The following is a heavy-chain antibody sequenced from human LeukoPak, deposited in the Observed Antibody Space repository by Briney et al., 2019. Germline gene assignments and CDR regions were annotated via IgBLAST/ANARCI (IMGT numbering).Heavy chain of an antibody. CDR1: GFTFSSYW. V-gene: IGHV3-7*04. J-gene: IGHJ6*03. D-gene: IGHD3-16*02. Sequence: GGSLRLSCAASGFTFSSYWMSWVRQAPGKGLEWVANIKQDGSEKYYVDSVRGRFTISRDNAKNSLYLQMNSLRVEDTAVYYCAKDKADHMITFGGVIGNWSYYHHYMDVWGKGTTVTVSS. CDR2: IKQDGSEK. CDR3: AKDKADHMITFGGVIGNWSYYHHYMDV.